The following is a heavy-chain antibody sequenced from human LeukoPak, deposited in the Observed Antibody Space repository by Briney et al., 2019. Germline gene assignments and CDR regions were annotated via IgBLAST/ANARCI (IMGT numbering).Heavy chain of an antibody. V-gene: IGHV1-18*01. Sequence: ASVKASCQASGYTLISYGISWVRQAPGQGLEWMGRISAYNGNTNYAKKLQGRVTMTTDTSTSTAYMELRSLRSDDTAVYYCAREGYTGYPGWFDPWGQGTLVTVSS. CDR3: AREGYTGYPGWFDP. CDR1: GYTLISYG. D-gene: IGHD5-12*01. J-gene: IGHJ5*02. CDR2: ISAYNGNT.